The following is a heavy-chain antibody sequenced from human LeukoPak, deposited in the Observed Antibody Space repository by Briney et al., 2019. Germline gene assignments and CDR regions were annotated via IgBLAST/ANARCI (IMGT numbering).Heavy chain of an antibody. CDR3: ARGSGSYYPYYFDY. D-gene: IGHD1-26*01. CDR1: GDSVSNKNTA. Sequence: SQTLSLTCAISGDSVSNKNTAWNWIRQSPSRGLEWLGRTYYRSKWHNTYAASVKSRITINPDTSKNQFSLQLNSVTPEDTAVYYCARGSGSYYPYYFDYWGQGTLVTVSS. CDR2: TYYRSKWHN. J-gene: IGHJ4*02. V-gene: IGHV6-1*01.